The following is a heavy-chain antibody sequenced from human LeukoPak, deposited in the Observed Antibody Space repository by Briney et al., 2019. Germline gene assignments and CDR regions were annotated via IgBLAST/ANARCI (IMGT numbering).Heavy chain of an antibody. D-gene: IGHD5-24*01. Sequence: SETLSLTCTVSGGSISSSSYYWGWIRQPPGKGLEWIGSIYYSGSTYYNPSLKSRVTTSVDTSKNQFSLKLSSVTAADTAVYYCARSGMATSNFDYWGQGTLVTVSS. CDR2: IYYSGST. CDR1: GGSISSSSYY. V-gene: IGHV4-39*07. J-gene: IGHJ4*02. CDR3: ARSGMATSNFDY.